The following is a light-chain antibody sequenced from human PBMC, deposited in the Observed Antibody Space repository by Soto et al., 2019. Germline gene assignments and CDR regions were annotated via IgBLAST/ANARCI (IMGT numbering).Light chain of an antibody. CDR1: QSISSH. CDR2: LAS. J-gene: IGKJ4*01. Sequence: EIVLTQSPPTLSVSPGESATLSCRASQSISSHLAWYRQTPGQSPSLLVFLASTRATGIPVRFSGSGSGTEFTLTISSLQSEDYAVYYCQQYHAWPLTFGGGTKVEI. V-gene: IGKV3-15*01. CDR3: QQYHAWPLT.